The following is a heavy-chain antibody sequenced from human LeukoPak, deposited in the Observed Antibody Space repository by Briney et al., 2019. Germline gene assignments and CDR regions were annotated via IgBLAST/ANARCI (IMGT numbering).Heavy chain of an antibody. J-gene: IGHJ4*02. V-gene: IGHV3-30*02. Sequence: PGGSLRLSCEASGFTFSSYAMHWVRQAPGKGLEWVAFIRYDERNKYYSDSVKGRFTISRDNSKNTLYLQMNSLRAEDTAVYYCARRADYFDYWGQGTLVTVSS. CDR2: IRYDERNK. CDR1: GFTFSSYA. CDR3: ARRADYFDY.